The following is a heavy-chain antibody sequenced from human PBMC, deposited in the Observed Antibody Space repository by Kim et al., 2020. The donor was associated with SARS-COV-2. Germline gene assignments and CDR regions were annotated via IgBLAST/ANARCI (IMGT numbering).Heavy chain of an antibody. CDR1: GGSISSSNW. J-gene: IGHJ6*02. CDR3: ARTNSGGWYGSYYYGMDV. D-gene: IGHD6-19*01. V-gene: IGHV4-4*02. CDR2: IYHSGST. Sequence: SETLSLTCAVSGGSISSSNWWSWVRQPPGKGLEWIGEIYHSGSTNYNPSLKSRVTISVDKSKNQFSLKLSSVTAADTAVYYCARTNSGGWYGSYYYGMDVWGQGTTVTVSS.